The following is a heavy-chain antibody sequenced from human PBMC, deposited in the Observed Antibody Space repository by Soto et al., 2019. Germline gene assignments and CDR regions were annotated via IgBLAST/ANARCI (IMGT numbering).Heavy chain of an antibody. CDR3: AHRRGSGWYTRIMYGMDG. J-gene: IGHJ6*02. Sequence: SGPTLVNPTQTLTLTCTFSGFSLSTSGVGVGWIRQPPGKALEWLALIYWDDDKRYSPSLKSRLTITKDTSKNQVVLTVTNMDPVDTATYYWAHRRGSGWYTRIMYGMDGRAQGTTVTFSS. CDR2: IYWDDDK. CDR1: GFSLSTSGVG. V-gene: IGHV2-5*02. D-gene: IGHD6-19*01.